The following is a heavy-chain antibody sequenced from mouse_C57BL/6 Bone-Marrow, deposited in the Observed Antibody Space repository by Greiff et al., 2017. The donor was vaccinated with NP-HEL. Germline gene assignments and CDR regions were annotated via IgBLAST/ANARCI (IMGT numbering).Heavy chain of an antibody. J-gene: IGHJ4*01. CDR2: ISSGSSTI. Sequence: EVHLVESGGGLVKPGGSLKLSCAASGFTFSDYGMHWVRQAPEKGLEWVAYISSGSSTIYYADTVKGRFTISRDNAKNTLFLQMTSLRSEDTAMYYCARRYYYGSFYYAMDYWGQGTSVTVSS. CDR3: ARRYYYGSFYYAMDY. V-gene: IGHV5-17*01. CDR1: GFTFSDYG. D-gene: IGHD1-1*01.